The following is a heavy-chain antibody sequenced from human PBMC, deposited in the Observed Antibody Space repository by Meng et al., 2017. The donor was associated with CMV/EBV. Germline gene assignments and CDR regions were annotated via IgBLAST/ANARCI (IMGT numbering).Heavy chain of an antibody. CDR3: ANFHYDMIVVGGNAFDI. V-gene: IGHV3-23*01. CDR2: ISGSGGST. Sequence: GGSLRLSCAASGFTFSSYAMSWVRQAPGKGLEWVSAISGSGGSTYCADSVKGRFTISRDNSKNTLYLQMNSLRAEDTAVYYCANFHYDMIVVGGNAFDIWGQGTMVTVSS. J-gene: IGHJ3*02. CDR1: GFTFSSYA. D-gene: IGHD3-22*01.